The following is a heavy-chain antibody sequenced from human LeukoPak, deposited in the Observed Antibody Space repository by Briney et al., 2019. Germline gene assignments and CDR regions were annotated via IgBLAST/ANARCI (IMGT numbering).Heavy chain of an antibody. Sequence: GGSLRLSCAASGFTFSSYWMHWVRQAPGKGLVWVSRINSDGSSTSYADSVKGRFTISRDNLKNTVSLQMNSLRTEDTALYFCAREGSGLVIHAFDIWGQGTMVTVSS. J-gene: IGHJ3*02. CDR2: INSDGSST. D-gene: IGHD3/OR15-3a*01. CDR3: AREGSGLVIHAFDI. CDR1: GFTFSSYW. V-gene: IGHV3-74*01.